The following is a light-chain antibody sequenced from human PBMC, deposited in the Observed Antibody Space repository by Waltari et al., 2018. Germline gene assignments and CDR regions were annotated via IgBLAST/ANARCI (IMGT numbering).Light chain of an antibody. CDR2: DVS. J-gene: IGLJ1*01. CDR3: SSYTTTNTLV. Sequence: QSALTQPASVSGSPGQSITISCTGTSSDVGAYNFVSWYQQHPGKAPKLMIYDVSQRPSGVSNRFSGSKSGNTASLTISGLQAEDEADYYCSSYTTTNTLVFGTGTKVTVL. V-gene: IGLV2-14*03. CDR1: SSDVGAYNF.